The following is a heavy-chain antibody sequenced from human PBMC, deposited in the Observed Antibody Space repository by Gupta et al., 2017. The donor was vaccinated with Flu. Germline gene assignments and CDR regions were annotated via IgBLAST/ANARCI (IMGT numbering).Heavy chain of an antibody. CDR2: IKQDGGEK. CDR3: ARDLYSIVVMTAILAY. D-gene: IGHD2-21*02. CDR1: GFTFSSYW. V-gene: IGHV3-7*04. J-gene: IGHJ4*02. Sequence: EVQLVESGGGLVQPGGSLRLSCAASGFTFSSYWMSWVRQAPGKGLEWVANIKQDGGEKYYVDSVKGRFTISRDNAKNSLYLQMNSLRAEDTAVYYCARDLYSIVVMTAILAYWGQGTLVTVSS.